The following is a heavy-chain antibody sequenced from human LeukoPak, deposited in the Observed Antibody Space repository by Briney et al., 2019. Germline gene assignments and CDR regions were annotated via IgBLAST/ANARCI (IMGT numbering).Heavy chain of an antibody. V-gene: IGHV3-23*01. CDR1: GFTFSSYA. Sequence: GESLRLSCAASGFTFSSYAMNWVRQAPGKGLEWVAAISGSGGNTYYADSVKGRPTISRDNPKNTVYLQMNSLRAEDTAVYYCTTLTAATNFDYWGRGTLVTVSS. CDR3: TTLTAATNFDY. J-gene: IGHJ4*02. CDR2: ISGSGGNT. D-gene: IGHD6-25*01.